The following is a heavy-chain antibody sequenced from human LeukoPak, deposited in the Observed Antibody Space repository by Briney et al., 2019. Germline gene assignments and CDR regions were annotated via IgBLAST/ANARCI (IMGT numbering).Heavy chain of an antibody. CDR3: ARGVRYCSGGSCYSARIDY. CDR1: GGSISSYY. J-gene: IGHJ4*02. CDR2: INHSGST. Sequence: PSETLSLTCTVSGGSISSYYWNWIRQPPGKGLEWIGEINHSGSTNYNPSLKSRVTILVDTSKNQFSLKLSSVTAADTAVYYCARGVRYCSGGSCYSARIDYWGQGTLVTVSS. D-gene: IGHD2-15*01. V-gene: IGHV4-34*01.